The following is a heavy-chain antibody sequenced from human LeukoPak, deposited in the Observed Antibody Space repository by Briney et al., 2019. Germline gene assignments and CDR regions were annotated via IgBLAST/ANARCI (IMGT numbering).Heavy chain of an antibody. V-gene: IGHV4-34*01. CDR2: INHSGST. J-gene: IGHJ3*02. CDR1: GGSFSGYY. D-gene: IGHD1-7*01. Sequence: SETLSLTCAVYGGSFSGYYWSWIRQPPGKGLEWIGEINHSGSTNYNPSLKSRVTMSVDTSKNQFSLKLSSVTAADTAVYYRARLITGTTTAFDIWGQGTMVTVSS. CDR3: ARLITGTTTAFDI.